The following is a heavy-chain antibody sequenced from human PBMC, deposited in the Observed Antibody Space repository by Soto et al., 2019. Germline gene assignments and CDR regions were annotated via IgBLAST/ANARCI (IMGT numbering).Heavy chain of an antibody. J-gene: IGHJ3*02. CDR1: GFRFTSYW. CDR3: ASSETSGYDAFHI. D-gene: IGHD3-22*01. Sequence: GESLKISCKASGFRFTSYWIGWVRQIPGKGLEWMGIIYPGDSDTKYSPSFQGQVTISADKSITTAYLHWSSLKASDTAVYYCASSETSGYDAFHIWGQGTMVTVSS. V-gene: IGHV5-51*01. CDR2: IYPGDSDT.